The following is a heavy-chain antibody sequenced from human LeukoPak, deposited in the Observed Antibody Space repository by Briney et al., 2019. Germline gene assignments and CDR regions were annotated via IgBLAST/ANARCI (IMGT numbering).Heavy chain of an antibody. J-gene: IGHJ4*02. V-gene: IGHV3-30*03. D-gene: IGHD6-19*01. CDR3: ARAVAGNGY. CDR1: GFTFSSYG. CDR2: ISYDGSNK. Sequence: GGSLRLSCAASGFTFSSYGMHWVRQAPGKGLEWVAVISYDGSNKYYADSVKGRFTISRDNSKNTLYLQMNSLRAEDTAVYYCARAVAGNGYWGQGTLVTVSS.